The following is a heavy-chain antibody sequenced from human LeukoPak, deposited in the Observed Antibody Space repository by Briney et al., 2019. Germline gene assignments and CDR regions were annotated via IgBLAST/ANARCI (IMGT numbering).Heavy chain of an antibody. J-gene: IGHJ4*02. CDR3: ARDHPHYYYDTSSYYDY. CDR1: GGSINSGAYY. D-gene: IGHD3-22*01. CDR2: IYTSGTT. Sequence: SQTLSLTCTVSGGSINSGAYYWSWIRQPAGKGLEWLGRIYTSGTTNYNPSLKSRLTISTDTSKNQFSLKLSSVTAADTAVYYCARDHPHYYYDTSSYYDYWGQGILVTVSS. V-gene: IGHV4-61*02.